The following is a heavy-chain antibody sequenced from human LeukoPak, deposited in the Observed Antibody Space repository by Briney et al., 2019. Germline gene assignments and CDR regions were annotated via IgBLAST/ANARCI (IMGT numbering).Heavy chain of an antibody. CDR3: ARGVSSGGRNTLDY. J-gene: IGHJ4*02. CDR1: AGSISSYY. D-gene: IGHD2-15*01. Sequence: PSETLSLTCTVSAGSISSYYWSWIRQPPGKGLKWIGYIYYSGSTNYNPSLKSRVTISVDTSKNQFSLKLSSVTAADTAVYYCARGVSSGGRNTLDYWGQGTLVTVSS. V-gene: IGHV4-59*01. CDR2: IYYSGST.